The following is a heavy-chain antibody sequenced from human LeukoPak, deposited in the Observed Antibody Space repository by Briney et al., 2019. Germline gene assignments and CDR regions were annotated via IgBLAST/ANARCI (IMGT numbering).Heavy chain of an antibody. CDR2: IYYSGRT. J-gene: IGHJ4*02. CDR1: GGSISSDAYY. D-gene: IGHD1-26*01. V-gene: IGHV4-31*03. Sequence: PSQTLSLICTVSGGSISSDAYYWSWIRQHPGKGLEWIGYIYYSGRTYYNPSLESRVTISVDTSKNQISLKLSSVTAADTAMYFCARSFSEKFYFESWGQGTLVTVSS. CDR3: ARSFSEKFYFES.